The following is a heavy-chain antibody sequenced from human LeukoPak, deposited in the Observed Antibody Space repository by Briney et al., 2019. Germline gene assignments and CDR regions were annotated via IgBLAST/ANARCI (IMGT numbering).Heavy chain of an antibody. CDR1: GFTFSSYS. CDR2: ISSSSSYI. D-gene: IGHD4-17*01. CDR3: ARDLDHGDYVGAFDI. J-gene: IGHJ3*02. Sequence: GGSLRLSCAASGFTFSSYSMNWVRQAPGKGLEWVSSISSSSSYIYYADSVKGRFTISRDNAKNSLYLQMNSLRAEDTAVYYCARDLDHGDYVGAFDIWGQGTMVTVSS. V-gene: IGHV3-21*01.